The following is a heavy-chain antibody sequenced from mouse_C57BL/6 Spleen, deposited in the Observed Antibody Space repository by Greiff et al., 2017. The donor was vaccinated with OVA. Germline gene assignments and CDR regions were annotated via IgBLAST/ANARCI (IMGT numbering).Heavy chain of an antibody. D-gene: IGHD1-1*01. V-gene: IGHV1-42*01. CDR3: AAYTVVADYYAMDY. J-gene: IGHJ4*01. CDR2: INPSTGGT. Sequence: EVKLMESGPELVKPGASVKISCKASGYSFTGYYMNWVKQSPEKSLEWIGEINPSTGGTTYNQKFKAKATLTVDKSSSTAYMQLKSLTSEDSAVYYCAAYTVVADYYAMDYWGQGTSVTVSS. CDR1: GYSFTGYY.